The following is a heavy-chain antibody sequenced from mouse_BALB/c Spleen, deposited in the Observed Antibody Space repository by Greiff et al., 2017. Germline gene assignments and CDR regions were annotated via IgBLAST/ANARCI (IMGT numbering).Heavy chain of an antibody. CDR2: ISSGSSTI. CDR1: GFTFSSFG. Sequence: DVKLVESGGGLVQPGGSRKLSCAASGFTFSSFGMHWVRQAPEKGLEWVAYISSGSSTIYYADTVKGRFTISRDNPKNTLFLQMTSLRSEDTAMYYCARAYYGNSFAYWGQGTLVTVSA. CDR3: ARAYYGNSFAY. V-gene: IGHV5-17*02. D-gene: IGHD2-1*01. J-gene: IGHJ3*01.